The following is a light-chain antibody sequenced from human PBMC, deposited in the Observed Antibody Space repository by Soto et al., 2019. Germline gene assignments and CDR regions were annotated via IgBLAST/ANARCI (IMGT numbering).Light chain of an antibody. CDR3: CSYAGRYTYV. J-gene: IGLJ1*01. CDR1: SSDVGGYNY. CDR2: DVS. V-gene: IGLV2-11*01. Sequence: QSALTQPRSVSESPGQSVTISCTGASSDVGGYNYVSWYQQHPGKAPKLMIYDVSKRPSGVPDRFSGSKSGNTASLTISGLQTEDDADYYCCSYAGRYTYVFGTGTKVTVL.